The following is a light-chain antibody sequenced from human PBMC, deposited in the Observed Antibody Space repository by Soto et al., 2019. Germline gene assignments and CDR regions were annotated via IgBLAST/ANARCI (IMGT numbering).Light chain of an antibody. V-gene: IGKV3-20*01. Sequence: EIVLTQSPGTLSLSPGESATLSCRASQSVRSSYLAWYQQKPGQAPRLLIYGASTRATGIPDRFSGGGSGTDFTLTIIRLEPEDFAVYYCQQYYTSPITFGPGTKVDIK. CDR1: QSVRSSY. CDR2: GAS. CDR3: QQYYTSPIT. J-gene: IGKJ3*01.